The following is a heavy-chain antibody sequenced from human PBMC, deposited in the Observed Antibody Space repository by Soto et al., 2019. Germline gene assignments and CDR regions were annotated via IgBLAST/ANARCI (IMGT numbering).Heavy chain of an antibody. V-gene: IGHV4-34*01. J-gene: IGHJ6*03. CDR3: ARWGGLPYYYYYMDV. CDR1: GGSFSGYY. CDR2: INHSGST. D-gene: IGHD1-26*01. Sequence: SETLSLTCTVYGGSFSGYYWSWIRQPPGKGLEWIGEINHSGSTNYNPSLKSRVTISVDTSKNQFSLKLSSVTAADTAVYYCARWGGLPYYYYYMDVWGKGTTVTVSS.